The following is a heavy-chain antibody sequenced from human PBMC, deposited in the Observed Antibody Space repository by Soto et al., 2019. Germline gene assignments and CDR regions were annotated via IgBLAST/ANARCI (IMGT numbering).Heavy chain of an antibody. V-gene: IGHV3-74*01. Sequence: EVQLVESGGGLVQPGGSLRVSCAASGFTFSSYWMHWVRQAPGKGLVWVSRINSDGSSTSYADSVKGRFTISRDNAKNTLYLQMNSMRDEDTAIYYCARRGAVAGLHYWGQGTRVTVSS. CDR2: INSDGSST. CDR3: ARRGAVAGLHY. D-gene: IGHD6-19*01. J-gene: IGHJ4*02. CDR1: GFTFSSYW.